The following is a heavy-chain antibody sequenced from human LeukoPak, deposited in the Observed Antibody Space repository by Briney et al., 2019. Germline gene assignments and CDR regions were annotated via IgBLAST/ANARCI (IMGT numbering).Heavy chain of an antibody. CDR1: GFTFSSYW. V-gene: IGHV3-7*01. CDR2: IKQDGSEK. CDR3: ARDAILLGYYDSSGYSTDY. Sequence: PGGSLRLSCAASGFTFSSYWMSWVRQAPGKGLEWVANIKQDGSEKYYVDSVKGRFTISRDNSKNTLYLQMNSLRAEDTAVYYCARDAILLGYYDSSGYSTDYWGQGTLVTVSS. J-gene: IGHJ4*02. D-gene: IGHD3-22*01.